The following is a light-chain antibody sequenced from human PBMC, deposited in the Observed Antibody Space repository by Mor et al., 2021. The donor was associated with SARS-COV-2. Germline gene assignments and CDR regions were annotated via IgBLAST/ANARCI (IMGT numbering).Light chain of an antibody. CDR3: NSRDSSGDHYV. CDR2: GKN. V-gene: IGLV3-19*01. Sequence: IYGKNTRPSGIPDRFSVSSSGNTASLTITGAQAEDEADYYCNSRDSSGDHYVFGTGTVVNVL. J-gene: IGLJ1*01.